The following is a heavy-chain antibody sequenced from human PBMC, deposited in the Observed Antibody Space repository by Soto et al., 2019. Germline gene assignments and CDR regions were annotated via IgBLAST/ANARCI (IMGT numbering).Heavy chain of an antibody. CDR3: VSDRGYGHASVPYS. Sequence: QAQLVESGGGVVQPGRSLRLSCAASGFAFSSYGMHWVGQAPGTGLEWVAVISYDGSLQHYADSVKGRFTISRDNSKNMVILQMNSLRANDTAVYYCVSDRGYGHASVPYSWGQGILVSVSS. CDR2: ISYDGSLQ. D-gene: IGHD5-18*01. V-gene: IGHV3-30*03. CDR1: GFAFSSYG. J-gene: IGHJ4*02.